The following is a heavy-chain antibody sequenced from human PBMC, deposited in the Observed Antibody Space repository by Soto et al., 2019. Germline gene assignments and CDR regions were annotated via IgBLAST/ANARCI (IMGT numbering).Heavy chain of an antibody. CDR1: GYSFPSYW. Sequence: EGQLVQSGAEVKKPGESLQISCQGSGYSFPSYWIGWVRQMPGKGLEWMGIIYPGDSDTRYSTSFHGQVTISADRSISTAYLQWSSLKASDTAMYCCARRWVGQPPDYWGQGTLVTVSS. V-gene: IGHV5-51*01. CDR3: ARRWVGQPPDY. D-gene: IGHD1-26*01. CDR2: IYPGDSDT. J-gene: IGHJ4*02.